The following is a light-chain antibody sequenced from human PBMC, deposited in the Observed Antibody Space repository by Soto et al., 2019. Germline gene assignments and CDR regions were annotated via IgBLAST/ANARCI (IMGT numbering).Light chain of an antibody. CDR1: QSLSGGY. CDR2: SAS. CDR3: QQNGSLPIT. V-gene: IGKV3-20*01. J-gene: IGKJ5*01. Sequence: EIMLTQSPGTLSLSPGERATLSCRASQSLSGGYLAWFQQKPGQTPRLLIYSASNRATDIPDGFSGSGSGTDFTLTISRLEPEDFVVYYCQQNGSLPITFGQGTRLEIK.